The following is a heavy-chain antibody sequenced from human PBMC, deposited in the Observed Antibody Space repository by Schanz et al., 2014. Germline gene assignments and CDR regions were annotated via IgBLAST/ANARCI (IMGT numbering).Heavy chain of an antibody. CDR2: INGNGGIT. D-gene: IGHD3-10*01. V-gene: IGHV3-23*01. Sequence: EVQLLESGGALVQPGGSLRLSCSASGFTFSTYAMSWVRQAPGKGLEWVSAINGNGGITYYADPVKGRFTISRDNSKNTLYLQMKSLRVDDAALYCCATAKRFGDMDVWGQGTTVTDSS. CDR1: GFTFSTYA. CDR3: ATAKRFGDMDV. J-gene: IGHJ6*02.